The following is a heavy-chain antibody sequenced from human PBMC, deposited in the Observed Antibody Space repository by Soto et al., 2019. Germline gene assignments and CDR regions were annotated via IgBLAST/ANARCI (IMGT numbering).Heavy chain of an antibody. CDR3: ARDGGSDRQAYEFHY. V-gene: IGHV3-7*05. CDR1: GFTFSNYW. J-gene: IGHJ4*02. D-gene: IGHD6-6*01. Sequence: GGSLRLSCAASGFTFSNYWMSWVRQAPGKGLEWVANIKEDGTEKNYVDSVKGRLTISRDNAKNSLFLQLNSLRAEDTAVYYCARDGGSDRQAYEFHYWGQGTLVTVS. CDR2: IKEDGTEK.